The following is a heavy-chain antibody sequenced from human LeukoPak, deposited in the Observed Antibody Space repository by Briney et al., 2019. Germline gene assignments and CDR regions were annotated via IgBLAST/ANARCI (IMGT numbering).Heavy chain of an antibody. V-gene: IGHV3-21*01. CDR2: ISSSSSYI. Sequence: GGSLRPSCAASGFTFSSYSMNWVRQAPGKGLEWVSSISSSSSYIYYADSVKGRFTISRDNAKNSLYLQMNSLRAEDTAVYYCARDSGIYDSGAFDIWGQGAMVTVSS. CDR3: ARDSGIYDSGAFDI. D-gene: IGHD3-22*01. J-gene: IGHJ3*02. CDR1: GFTFSSYS.